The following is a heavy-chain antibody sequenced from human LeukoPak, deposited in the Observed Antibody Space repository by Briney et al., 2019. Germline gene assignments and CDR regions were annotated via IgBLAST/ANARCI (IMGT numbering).Heavy chain of an antibody. CDR3: AREESSWYQTYYYYYYGMDV. J-gene: IGHJ6*02. V-gene: IGHV3-33*01. Sequence: GRSLRLSCAASGFTFSSYGMHWVRQAPGKGLEWVAVIWYDGSNKYYADSVKGRFTISRDNSKNTLYLQMNSLRAEDTAVYYCAREESSWYQTYYYYYYGMDVWGQGTTVTVSS. CDR2: IWYDGSNK. CDR1: GFTFSSYG. D-gene: IGHD6-13*01.